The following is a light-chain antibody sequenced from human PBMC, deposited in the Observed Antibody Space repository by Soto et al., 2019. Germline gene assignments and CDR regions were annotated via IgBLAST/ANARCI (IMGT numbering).Light chain of an antibody. Sequence: ENVWTQSPGTLSLSPGERATLSCRASQSVSNNYLAWYQQKPGQAPRLLIYGASNRATGIPDRFSGSGSGTDFTLTISRLDPEDFAVYYCQQYGSSGTFGQGTKVDIK. CDR1: QSVSNNY. J-gene: IGKJ1*01. CDR3: QQYGSSGT. CDR2: GAS. V-gene: IGKV3-20*01.